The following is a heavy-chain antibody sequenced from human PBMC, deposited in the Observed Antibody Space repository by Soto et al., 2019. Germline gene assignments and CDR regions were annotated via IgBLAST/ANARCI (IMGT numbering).Heavy chain of an antibody. D-gene: IGHD3-10*01. J-gene: IGHJ4*02. CDR2: IYYSGCA. CDR3: ARRPLVRGIIPYYFDS. V-gene: IGHV4-39*01. CDR1: GGSIHNSSFY. Sequence: QLQLQESGPGLVKHSETLSLTCTVSGGSIHNSSFYWGWVRQPPGKRLEWIGSIYYSGCAYYNPSLKSRLTISVDTAKNQFSLNLSSVTAADTAVYFCARRPLVRGIIPYYFDSWGQGTLVTVSS.